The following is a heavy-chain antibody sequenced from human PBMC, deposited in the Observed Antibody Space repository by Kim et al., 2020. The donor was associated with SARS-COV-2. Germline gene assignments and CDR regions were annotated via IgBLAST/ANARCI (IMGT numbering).Heavy chain of an antibody. CDR3: ARVGQLVQPYYYYGMDV. Sequence: GGSLRLSCAASGFTFSSYSMNWVRQAPGKGLEWVSSISSSSSYIYYADSVKGRFTISRDNAKNSLYLQMNSLRAEDTAVYYCARVGQLVQPYYYYGMDVWGQGTTVTVSS. D-gene: IGHD6-13*01. V-gene: IGHV3-21*01. CDR1: GFTFSSYS. J-gene: IGHJ6*02. CDR2: ISSSSSYI.